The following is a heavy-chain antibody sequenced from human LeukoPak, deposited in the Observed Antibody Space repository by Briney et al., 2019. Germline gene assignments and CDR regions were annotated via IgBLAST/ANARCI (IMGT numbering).Heavy chain of an antibody. CDR3: ARPALSGFGVVINPANWFDP. D-gene: IGHD3-3*01. CDR2: ISYDGSNK. V-gene: IGHV3-30-3*01. J-gene: IGHJ5*02. CDR1: GFTFSSYA. Sequence: PGRSLRLSCAASGFTFSSYAMHWVRQAPGKGLEWVAVISYDGSNKYYADSVKGRFTISRDNSKNTLYLQMNSLRAEDTAVYYCARPALSGFGVVINPANWFDPWGQGTLVTVSS.